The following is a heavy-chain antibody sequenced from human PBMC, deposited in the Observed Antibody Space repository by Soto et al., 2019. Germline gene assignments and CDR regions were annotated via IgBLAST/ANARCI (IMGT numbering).Heavy chain of an antibody. J-gene: IGHJ4*02. V-gene: IGHV4-34*01. D-gene: IGHD2-15*01. CDR2: IKDGGST. Sequence: QVQLQQWGAGLLKPSETLSLTCAVNGGSFTGYYWSWVRQPPGKGLEWIGEIKDGGSTNYSPSLRSRVTISADTSKKQFSLKVTSVTAADTDVYYCARGQEGVVATHWDQGTLVTVSS. CDR3: ARGQEGVVATH. CDR1: GGSFTGYY.